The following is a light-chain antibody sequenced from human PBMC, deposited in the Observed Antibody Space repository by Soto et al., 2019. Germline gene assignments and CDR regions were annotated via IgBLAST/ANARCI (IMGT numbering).Light chain of an antibody. CDR2: GAS. CDR1: QSVSSN. V-gene: IGKV3-15*01. CDR3: QQYNNWTPWT. J-gene: IGKJ2*02. Sequence: EIVMTQSPATLSVSPGERAPLSCRASQSVSSNLAWYQQKPGQAPRLLLYGASTRSTGIPARFSGSGSGTEFTLTISSLQSEDFAVYYCQQYNNWTPWTFGQGTKLEIK.